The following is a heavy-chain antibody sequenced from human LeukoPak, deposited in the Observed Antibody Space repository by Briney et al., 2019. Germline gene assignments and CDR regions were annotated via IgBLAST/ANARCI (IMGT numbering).Heavy chain of an antibody. V-gene: IGHV3-23*01. Sequence: PRGSLRLSCVESGFTSSNYAMSWVRQAPGGGLEWVAAISGNRGTTYYTDSVKGRFTISRDNSKNTLYLQMNSLRAEDTAVFYCAKATTISAAGSHFVYWGQGTLVTVAS. D-gene: IGHD6-13*01. J-gene: IGHJ4*02. CDR3: AKATTISAAGSHFVY. CDR1: GFTSSNYA. CDR2: ISGNRGTT.